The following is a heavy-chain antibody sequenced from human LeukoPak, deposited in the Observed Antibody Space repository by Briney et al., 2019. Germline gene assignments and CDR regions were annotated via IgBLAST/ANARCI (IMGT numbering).Heavy chain of an antibody. CDR3: AREWTATIGYYGMDV. CDR2: ITTGSSTI. D-gene: IGHD1-7*01. J-gene: IGHJ6*02. Sequence: GGSLRLSCAASGFMFSTYNMNWVRQAPGKGLEWISFITTGSSTIYYADSVKGRVTISRDNSKSTLFLQMNSLRVEDTAVYYCAREWTATIGYYGMDVWGQGTTVTVSS. CDR1: GFMFSTYN. V-gene: IGHV3-48*01.